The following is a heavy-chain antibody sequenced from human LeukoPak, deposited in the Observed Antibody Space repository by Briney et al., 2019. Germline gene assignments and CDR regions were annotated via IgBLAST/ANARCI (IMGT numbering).Heavy chain of an antibody. Sequence: GGSLRLSCVGSGFTFNSYGMNWVRQAPGKGLEWVSGISSSGNYIYYADSVKGRFTIPRDNAKNSLYLHMNSLRAGDTAIYYCARESSDVWGKGTTVIVSS. CDR2: ISSSGNYI. V-gene: IGHV3-21*01. CDR3: ARESSDV. CDR1: GFTFNSYG. J-gene: IGHJ6*04.